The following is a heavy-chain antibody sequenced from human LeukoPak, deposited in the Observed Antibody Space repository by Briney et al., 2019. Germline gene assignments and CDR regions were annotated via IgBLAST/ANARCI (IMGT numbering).Heavy chain of an antibody. Sequence: SETPSLTCTVSGGSISSYYWSWIRQPPGKGLEWIGYIYYSGSTNYNPSLKGRVTISVDRSKNHLSLQLSSGTVADTAVYYCASLTKEQLVRGFYAFDIWGQGTMVTVSS. J-gene: IGHJ3*02. V-gene: IGHV4-59*01. CDR1: GGSISSYY. CDR3: ASLTKEQLVRGFYAFDI. D-gene: IGHD6-6*01. CDR2: IYYSGST.